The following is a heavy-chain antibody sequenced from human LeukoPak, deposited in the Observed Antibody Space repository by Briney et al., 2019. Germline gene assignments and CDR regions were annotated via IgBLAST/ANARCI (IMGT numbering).Heavy chain of an antibody. CDR2: IYSSGST. D-gene: IGHD6-13*01. V-gene: IGHV4-61*02. J-gene: IGHJ6*03. Sequence: SQTLSLTCTVSGGSISSGSYYWSWIRQPAGKGLEWIGRIYSSGSTNYNPSLKSRVTKSVDTSKNQFSLKLSSVTAADTAVYYYARDTSSSWYSYYYYYMDVWGKGTTVTVSS. CDR3: ARDTSSSWYSYYYYYMDV. CDR1: GGSISSGSYY.